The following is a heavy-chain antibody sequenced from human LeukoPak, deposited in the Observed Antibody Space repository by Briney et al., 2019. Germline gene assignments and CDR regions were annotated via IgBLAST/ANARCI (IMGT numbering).Heavy chain of an antibody. V-gene: IGHV1-18*01. CDR1: GYTFTSYG. J-gene: IGHJ6*02. CDR2: ISAYNGNT. D-gene: IGHD1-26*01. CDR3: AREVPLVGATTDYYYGMDV. Sequence: ASVKVSCKASGYTFTSYGISWVRQAPGQGLEWMGWISAYNGNTNYAQKLRGRVTMTTDTSTSTAYMELRSLRSDDTAVYYCAREVPLVGATTDYYYGMDVWGQGTTVTVSS.